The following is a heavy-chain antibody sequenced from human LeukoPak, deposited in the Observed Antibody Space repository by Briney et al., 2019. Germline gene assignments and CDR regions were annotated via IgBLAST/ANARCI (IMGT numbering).Heavy chain of an antibody. J-gene: IGHJ4*02. V-gene: IGHV1-18*01. CDR2: ISAYNCNT. CDR3: ARDGPSYCSSTSCYSRCLDY. D-gene: IGHD2-2*01. CDR1: GYTFTSYG. Sequence: ASVKVSCKASGYTFTSYGISWVRQAPGQGLEWMGWISAYNCNTNYAQKLQGRVTMTTDTSTSTAYMELRSLRSDDTAVYYCARDGPSYCSSTSCYSRCLDYWGQGTLVTVSS.